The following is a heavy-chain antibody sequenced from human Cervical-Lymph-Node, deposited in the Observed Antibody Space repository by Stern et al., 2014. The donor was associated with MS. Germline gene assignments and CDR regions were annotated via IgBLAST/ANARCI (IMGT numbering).Heavy chain of an antibody. V-gene: IGHV3-33*01. Sequence: QLVESGGGVVQPERSLRLSCAASGFDFRIYGMQWVRQTPGKGLEWVAVIWFDGSNKNYADSVKGRFTISRDNSKNTLYLQMNSLRAADTAVYYCARVPSGWQTGFDYWGQGTLVTVSS. CDR3: ARVPSGWQTGFDY. CDR1: GFDFRIYG. D-gene: IGHD6-19*01. J-gene: IGHJ4*02. CDR2: IWFDGSNK.